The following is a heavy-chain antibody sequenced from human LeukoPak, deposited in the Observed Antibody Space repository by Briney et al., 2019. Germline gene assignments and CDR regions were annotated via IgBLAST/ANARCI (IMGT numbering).Heavy chain of an antibody. V-gene: IGHV1-2*02. CDR2: VNPNSGDT. CDR3: ASENSDSGYDPGLDY. D-gene: IGHD5-12*01. Sequence: ASVKVSCKASGYTCTSYDINWVRQATGQGLEWMGWVNPNSGDTNYAQKFQGRVTMTRDTSISTAYMELSRLRSDDTAVYYCASENSDSGYDPGLDYWGQGTLVTVSS. CDR1: GYTCTSYD. J-gene: IGHJ4*02.